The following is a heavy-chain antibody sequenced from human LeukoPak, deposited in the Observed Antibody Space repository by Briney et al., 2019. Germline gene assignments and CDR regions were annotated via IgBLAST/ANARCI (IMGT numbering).Heavy chain of an antibody. CDR2: IYPGDSDT. Sequence: GESLKISCKGSGYSFTSYWIGWVRQMPGKGLEWMGIIYPGDSDTRYSPSFQGQVTISADKSISTAYLQWSSLKASDTAMYYCARGGDYYDRPYYFDYWGQGTLVTVSS. D-gene: IGHD3-22*01. J-gene: IGHJ4*02. CDR1: GYSFTSYW. V-gene: IGHV5-51*01. CDR3: ARGGDYYDRPYYFDY.